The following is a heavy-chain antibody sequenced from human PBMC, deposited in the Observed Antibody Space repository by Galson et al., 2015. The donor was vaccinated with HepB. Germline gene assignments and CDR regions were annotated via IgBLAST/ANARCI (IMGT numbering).Heavy chain of an antibody. CDR2: IIPIFGTA. J-gene: IGHJ4*02. D-gene: IGHD5-12*01. V-gene: IGHV1-69*13. CDR1: GGTFSCYA. Sequence: SVKVSCKASGGTFSCYAISWVRQAPGQGLEWMGGIIPIFGTANYAQKFQGRVTITADESTSTAYMELSSLRSEDTAVYYCARAPLYSGYDEDYWGQGTLVTVSS. CDR3: ARAPLYSGYDEDY.